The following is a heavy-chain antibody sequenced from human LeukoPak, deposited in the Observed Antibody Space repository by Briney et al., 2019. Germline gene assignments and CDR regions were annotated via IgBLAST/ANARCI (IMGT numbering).Heavy chain of an antibody. V-gene: IGHV3-74*01. CDR2: INTDGSTI. Sequence: GGSLRLSCAPSGFTFSSYWMHWVRHAPGKGLVWVSRINTDGSTITYADSVKGRFTISRDNAKNTLYLQMNSLRGEDTAVYYCARDKGGKGSSPAAFDIWGQGTMVTVSS. CDR1: GFTFSSYW. CDR3: ARDKGGKGSSPAAFDI. D-gene: IGHD1-26*01. J-gene: IGHJ3*02.